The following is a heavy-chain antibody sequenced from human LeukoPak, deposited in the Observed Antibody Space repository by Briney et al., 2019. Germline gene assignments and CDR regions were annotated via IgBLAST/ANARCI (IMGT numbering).Heavy chain of an antibody. Sequence: GGSLRLSCAPSGFTFSSYAMSWVRQAPGKVLEWGSAIIGSGDNTYYADSVKGRFTICRDNSQDTLYLQITGRRGEDTAVYYCAKAPRAAAGTYNGMDVWGQGTTVTVYS. D-gene: IGHD6-13*01. CDR2: IIGSGDNT. V-gene: IGHV3-23*01. CDR1: GFTFSSYA. J-gene: IGHJ6*02. CDR3: AKAPRAAAGTYNGMDV.